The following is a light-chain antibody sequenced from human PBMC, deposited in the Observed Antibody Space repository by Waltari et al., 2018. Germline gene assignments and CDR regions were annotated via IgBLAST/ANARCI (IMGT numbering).Light chain of an antibody. CDR1: PAITNY. J-gene: IGKJ1*01. CDR2: GAS. Sequence: DIQLTQSPASLSASVGDRVTITCRASPAITNYLAWYQQIPGKVPKLLIYGASTLQSGVPARFSGSGFGTDFTLTISSLQPEDVAVYYCQKYNSSPWTFGQGTRVEVK. CDR3: QKYNSSPWT. V-gene: IGKV1-27*01.